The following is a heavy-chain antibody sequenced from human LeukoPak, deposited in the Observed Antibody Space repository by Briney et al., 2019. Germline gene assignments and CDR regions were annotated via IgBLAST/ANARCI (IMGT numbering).Heavy chain of an antibody. CDR1: GGSISSGGYY. D-gene: IGHD6-19*01. CDR3: AREGKIAVAGMRGYYFDY. CDR2: IYYSGST. V-gene: IGHV4-31*03. Sequence: SETLSLTCTVSGGSISSGGYYWSWIRQHPGKGLEWIGYIYYSGSTYYNPSLKSRVTISVDTSKNQFSLKLSSVTAADMAVYYCAREGKIAVAGMRGYYFDYWGQGTLVTVSS. J-gene: IGHJ4*02.